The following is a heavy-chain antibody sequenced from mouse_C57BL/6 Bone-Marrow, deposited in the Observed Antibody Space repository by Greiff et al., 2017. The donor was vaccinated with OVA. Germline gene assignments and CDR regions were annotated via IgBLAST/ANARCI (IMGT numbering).Heavy chain of an antibody. Sequence: VQLQQPGAELVKPGASVKLSCKASGYTFTSYWMQWVKQRPGQGLGWIGEIDPSDSYTNYNQKFKGKATLTVDTSSSTAYMQLSSLTSEDSAVYYCARRGFLPFAYWGQGTLVTVSA. CDR3: ARRGFLPFAY. CDR1: GYTFTSYW. D-gene: IGHD2-1*01. CDR2: IDPSDSYT. V-gene: IGHV1-50*01. J-gene: IGHJ3*01.